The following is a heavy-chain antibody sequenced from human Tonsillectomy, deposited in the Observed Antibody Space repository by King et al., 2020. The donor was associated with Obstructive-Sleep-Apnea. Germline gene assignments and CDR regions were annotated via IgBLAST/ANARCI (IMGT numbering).Heavy chain of an antibody. J-gene: IGHJ4*02. V-gene: IGHV3-30*02. CDR2: IRYDGSNK. CDR1: GFTFSNYG. CDR3: AKDTVIEYFDSSGYYYVFDY. Sequence: QLVQSGGGVVQPGGSLRLSCAASGFTFSNYGMHWVRQAPAKGLELVAVIRYDGSNKFYAASVKGRFTISRDNSKNTLYLQMNSLRAEDTAVYYCAKDTVIEYFDSSGYYYVFDYWGQGTLVTVSS. D-gene: IGHD3-22*01.